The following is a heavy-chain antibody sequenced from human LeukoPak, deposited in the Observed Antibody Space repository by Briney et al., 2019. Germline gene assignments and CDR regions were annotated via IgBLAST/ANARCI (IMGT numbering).Heavy chain of an antibody. Sequence: PGGSLRLSCAASGFTFSTSIMHWVRQAPGKGLEWVAVISYDGNNKYYADSVKGRFTIPRDNSKSTLYVQMSSLRVEDTAVYYCARESNGATFDYWGQGILVTVSS. J-gene: IGHJ4*02. V-gene: IGHV3-30*03. CDR3: ARESNGATFDY. D-gene: IGHD1-26*01. CDR2: ISYDGNNK. CDR1: GFTFSTSI.